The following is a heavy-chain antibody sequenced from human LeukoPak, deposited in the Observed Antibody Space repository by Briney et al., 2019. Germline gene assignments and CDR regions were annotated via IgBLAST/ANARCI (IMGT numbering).Heavy chain of an antibody. CDR2: INHSGST. J-gene: IGHJ5*02. V-gene: IGHV4-34*01. CDR3: ARGRYLGSFKINFDWLSKFDP. D-gene: IGHD3-9*01. CDR1: GGSFSGYY. Sequence: KPSETLSLTCAVYGGSFSGYYWSWIRQPPGKGLEWIGEINHSGSTNYNPSLKSRVTISVDTSKNQFSLKLSSVTAADTAVYYCARGRYLGSFKINFDWLSKFDPWGQGTLVTVSS.